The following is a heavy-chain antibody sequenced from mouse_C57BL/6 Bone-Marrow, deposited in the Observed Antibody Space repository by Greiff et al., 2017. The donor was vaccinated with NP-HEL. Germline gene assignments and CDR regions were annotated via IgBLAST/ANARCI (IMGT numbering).Heavy chain of an antibody. V-gene: IGHV2-5*01. CDR1: GFSLTSYG. CDR2: IWRGGST. CDR3: AKRYGYDKYYYAMDY. J-gene: IGHJ4*01. D-gene: IGHD2-2*01. Sequence: QVQLKESGPGLVQPSQSLSITCTVSGFSLTSYGVRWVRQSPGKGLEWLGVIWRGGSTDYNAAFMSRLSITKDNSKSQVFFKMNSLQADDTAIYYCAKRYGYDKYYYAMDYWGQGTSVTVSS.